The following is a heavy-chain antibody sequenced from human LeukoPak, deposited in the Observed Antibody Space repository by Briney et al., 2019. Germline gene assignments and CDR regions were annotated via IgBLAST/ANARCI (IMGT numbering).Heavy chain of an antibody. CDR2: ISYDGSNK. D-gene: IGHD3-22*01. J-gene: IGHJ4*02. CDR1: GFTFSSYA. CDR3: ARGAGEYYDRRPLDY. Sequence: YPGGSLRLSCAASGFTFSSYAMHWVRQAPGKGLEWVAVISYDGSNKYYADSVKGRFTISRDNSKNTLYLQMSSLRAEDTAVYYCARGAGEYYDRRPLDYWGQGTLVTVSS. V-gene: IGHV3-30*04.